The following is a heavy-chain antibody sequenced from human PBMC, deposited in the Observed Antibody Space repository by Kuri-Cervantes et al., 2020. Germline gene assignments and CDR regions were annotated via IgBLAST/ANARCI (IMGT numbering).Heavy chain of an antibody. D-gene: IGHD2-8*01. J-gene: IGHJ6*02. CDR1: GFTFSSYA. CDR2: ISGSGGST. CDR3: GKDIMAGGMDV. Sequence: GESLKISCAASGFTFSSYAMSWVRQAPGKGLEWVSAISGSGGSTYYADSVKGRSTISRDNSKNTLYLQMNSLRAEDTALYYCGKDIMAGGMDVWGQGTTVTVSS. V-gene: IGHV3-23*01.